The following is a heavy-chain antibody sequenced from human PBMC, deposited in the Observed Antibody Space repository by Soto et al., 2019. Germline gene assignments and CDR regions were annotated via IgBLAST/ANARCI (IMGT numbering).Heavy chain of an antibody. CDR3: ASRGGDEQFDYDDYRYYFDY. CDR1: GGSFSGYY. Sequence: PSETLSLTCAVYGGSFSGYYWSWIRQPPGKGLEWIGEINHSGSTNYNPSLKSRVTISVDTSKNQFSLKLSSVTAADTAVYYCASRGGDEQFDYDDYRYYFDYWGQGTLVTVSS. CDR2: INHSGST. J-gene: IGHJ4*02. V-gene: IGHV4-34*01. D-gene: IGHD4-17*01.